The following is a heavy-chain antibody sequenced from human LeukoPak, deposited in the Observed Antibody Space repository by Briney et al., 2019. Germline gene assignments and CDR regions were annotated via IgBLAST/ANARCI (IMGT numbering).Heavy chain of an antibody. CDR3: ARVPLYDRSGYYFDY. CDR2: ISTSGRAI. Sequence: GGSLRLSCAASGFTFSNYNMNWVRQAPGNGLEWISYISTSGRAIFYADSVKGRFTISRDNAKNSLFLQMNSLRDEDTAVYYCARVPLYDRSGYYFDYWGLGTLVTVSS. J-gene: IGHJ4*02. V-gene: IGHV3-48*02. D-gene: IGHD3-22*01. CDR1: GFTFSNYN.